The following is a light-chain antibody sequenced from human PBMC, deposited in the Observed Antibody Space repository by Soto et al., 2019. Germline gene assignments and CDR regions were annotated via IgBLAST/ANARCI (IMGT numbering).Light chain of an antibody. J-gene: IGLJ2*01. CDR3: SSYTSSNTLV. CDR2: EVT. CDR1: SSDVGGRNR. V-gene: IGLV2-18*02. Sequence: QSVLTQPPSVSGSPGQSVTISCTGTSSDVGGRNRVSWYHQPPGTAPKLLIYEVTNRPSGVPDRFSASKSGNTASLIISGLQAEDEGDYYCSSYTSSNTLVFGGGTKLTVL.